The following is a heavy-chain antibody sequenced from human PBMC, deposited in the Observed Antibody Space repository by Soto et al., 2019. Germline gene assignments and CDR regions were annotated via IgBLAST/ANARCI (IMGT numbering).Heavy chain of an antibody. V-gene: IGHV4-59*01. Sequence: PSETLSLTCTVSGGSISSYYWSWIRQPPGKGLEWIGYIYYSGSTNYNPSLKSRVTISVDTSKNQFSLKLSSVTAADTAVYYCASNYYDFWSGNDYFDYWGQGTLVTVSS. J-gene: IGHJ4*02. CDR3: ASNYYDFWSGNDYFDY. CDR2: IYYSGST. CDR1: GGSISSYY. D-gene: IGHD3-3*01.